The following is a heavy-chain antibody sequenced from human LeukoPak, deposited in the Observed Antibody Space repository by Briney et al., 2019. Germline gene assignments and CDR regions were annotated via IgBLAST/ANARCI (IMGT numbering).Heavy chain of an antibody. Sequence: GGSLRLSCAASGFTFDDYGMSWVRQAPGKGLEWVSYISSSVSTIYYADSVKGRFTISRDNAKNSLYLQMNSLRAEDTAVYYCAELGITMIGGVWGKGTTVTISS. CDR1: GFTFDDYG. J-gene: IGHJ6*04. CDR3: AELGITMIGGV. CDR2: ISSSVSTI. V-gene: IGHV3-48*03. D-gene: IGHD3-10*02.